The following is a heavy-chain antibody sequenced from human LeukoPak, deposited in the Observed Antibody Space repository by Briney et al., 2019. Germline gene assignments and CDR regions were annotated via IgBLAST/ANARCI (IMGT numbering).Heavy chain of an antibody. CDR1: GFTFRSCS. CDR2: ISSSGSTI. D-gene: IGHD3-22*01. Sequence: GGSLRLSCVASGFTFRSCSMNWVRQAPGKGLEWVSYISSSGSTIFYADAVKGRFTISRDNAKNSLYLQMSSLRDEDTAVYYCARAGVESSGYYAFDVWGQGTILTVSS. CDR3: ARAGVESSGYYAFDV. J-gene: IGHJ3*01. V-gene: IGHV3-48*02.